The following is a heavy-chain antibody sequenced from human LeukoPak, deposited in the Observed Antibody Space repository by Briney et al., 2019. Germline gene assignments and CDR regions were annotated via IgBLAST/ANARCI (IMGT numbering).Heavy chain of an antibody. CDR3: ARAWGYNWNDGAY. CDR1: GYTISDYF. J-gene: IGHJ4*02. V-gene: IGHV1-2*02. D-gene: IGHD1-20*01. Sequence: ASVKVSCKASGYTISDYFMHWVRQAPGQGLEWMGWINPNSGGTNYAQKFQGRVTMTRDTSISTAYMELSRLRSDDTAVYYCARAWGYNWNDGAYWGQGTLVTVSS. CDR2: INPNSGGT.